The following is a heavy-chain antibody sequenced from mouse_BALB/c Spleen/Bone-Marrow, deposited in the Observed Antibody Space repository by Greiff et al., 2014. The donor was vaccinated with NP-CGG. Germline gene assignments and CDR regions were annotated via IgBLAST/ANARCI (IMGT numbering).Heavy chain of an antibody. CDR2: ISSGGSYT. D-gene: IGHD2-1*01. Sequence: EVQRVESGGDLVKPGGSLKLSCAASGFTFSSYGMSWVRQTPDKRLEWVATISSGGSYTYYPDSVKGRFTISRDNAKNTLYLQMSSLKSEDTAMYYCARHYGNLGVMDYWGQGTSVTVSS. CDR1: GFTFSSYG. CDR3: ARHYGNLGVMDY. V-gene: IGHV5-6*01. J-gene: IGHJ4*01.